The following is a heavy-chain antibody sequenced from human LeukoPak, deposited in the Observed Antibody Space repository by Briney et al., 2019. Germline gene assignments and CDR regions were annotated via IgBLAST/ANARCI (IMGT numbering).Heavy chain of an antibody. Sequence: ASVKVSCKASGYTFTSYGISWVRQAPGQGLEWMGWISAYNGNTNYAQKLQGRVTMTTDISTSTAYMELRSLRSDDTAVYYCARVDRDYLYYYGMDVWGQGTTVTVSS. CDR1: GYTFTSYG. CDR2: ISAYNGNT. CDR3: ARVDRDYLYYYGMDV. V-gene: IGHV1-18*01. J-gene: IGHJ6*02. D-gene: IGHD4-17*01.